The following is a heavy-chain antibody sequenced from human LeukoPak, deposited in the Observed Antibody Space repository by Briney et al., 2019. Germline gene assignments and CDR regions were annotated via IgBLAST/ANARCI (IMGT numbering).Heavy chain of an antibody. Sequence: GGSLRLSCAASGFTFTDYYMSWVRRAPGKGLEWVSVIYSGGSTYYADSVKGRFTISRDNSKNTLYLQMNSLRAEDTAVYYCARADGYWGQGTLVTVSS. J-gene: IGHJ4*02. CDR3: ARADGY. CDR2: IYSGGST. V-gene: IGHV3-66*01. CDR1: GFTFTDYY. D-gene: IGHD2-8*01.